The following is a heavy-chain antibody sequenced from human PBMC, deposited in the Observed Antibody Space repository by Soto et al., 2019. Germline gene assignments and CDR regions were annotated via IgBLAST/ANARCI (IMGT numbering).Heavy chain of an antibody. CDR3: AKGRYSSGWDFDY. J-gene: IGHJ4*02. CDR2: ISYDGSNK. CDR1: GFTFSSYG. V-gene: IGHV3-30*18. Sequence: QVQLVESGGGVVQPGRSLRLSCAASGFTFSSYGMHWVRQAPGKGLEWVAVISYDGSNKYYADSVKGRFTISRDNSKNTLYLQMNSLRAEDTAVYYCAKGRYSSGWDFDYWGQGTLVTVSS. D-gene: IGHD6-19*01.